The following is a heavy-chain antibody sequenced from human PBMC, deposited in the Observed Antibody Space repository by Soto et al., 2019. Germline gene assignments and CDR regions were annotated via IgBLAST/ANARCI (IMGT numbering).Heavy chain of an antibody. CDR3: ARGPPGIAASGGGG. CDR2: IYSGGST. J-gene: IGHJ4*02. Sequence: PGGSLRLSCAASGFTVSNNYMRWVRQAPGKGLEWVSLIYSGGSTHYADSVKGRFTISRDNSKNTLYLQMNSLRVEDTAVYYCARGPPGIAASGGGGWGQGTLVTVSS. CDR1: GFTVSNNY. V-gene: IGHV3-53*01. D-gene: IGHD6-13*01.